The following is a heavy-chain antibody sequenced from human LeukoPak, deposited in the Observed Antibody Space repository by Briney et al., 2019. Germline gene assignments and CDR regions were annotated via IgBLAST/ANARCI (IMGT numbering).Heavy chain of an antibody. CDR3: AGQYYYGSGSYYPFDY. CDR2: IYHSGST. Sequence: SETLSLTCAVSGYSISSGYYWGWIRQPPGKGLEWIGSIYHSGSTYYNPSLKSRVTISVDTSKNQFSLKLSSVTAADTAVYYCAGQYYYGSGSYYPFDYWGQGTLVTISS. V-gene: IGHV4-38-2*01. J-gene: IGHJ4*02. D-gene: IGHD3-10*01. CDR1: GYSISSGYY.